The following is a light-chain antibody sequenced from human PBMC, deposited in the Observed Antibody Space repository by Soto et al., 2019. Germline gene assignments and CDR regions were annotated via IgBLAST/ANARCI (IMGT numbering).Light chain of an antibody. CDR1: SSNIGNNY. CDR3: ATWDYSLPGAV. Sequence: QSVLTQPPSVSAAPGQKVTISCSGSSSNIGNNYVSWYQQLPGTAPKLLIYDNNKRPSGIPDRFSGSKSGTSGTLDITGRQTGDEADYYCATWDYSLPGAVFGGGTKLTVL. CDR2: DNN. J-gene: IGLJ2*01. V-gene: IGLV1-51*01.